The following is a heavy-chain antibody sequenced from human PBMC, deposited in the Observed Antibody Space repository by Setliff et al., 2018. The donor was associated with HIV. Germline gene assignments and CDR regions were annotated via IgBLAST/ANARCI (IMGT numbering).Heavy chain of an antibody. Sequence: ASVKVSCKTSGYTFTGYYMHWVRQAPGQGLEWMGWISANSGGTNYAQKFQGRVTMTRDTSISTAYMELSRLRSDDTAVYYCARSNFWSGFGYGYWGQGTLVTVSS. CDR3: ARSNFWSGFGYGY. D-gene: IGHD3-3*01. CDR2: ISANSGGT. V-gene: IGHV1-2*02. J-gene: IGHJ4*02. CDR1: GYTFTGYY.